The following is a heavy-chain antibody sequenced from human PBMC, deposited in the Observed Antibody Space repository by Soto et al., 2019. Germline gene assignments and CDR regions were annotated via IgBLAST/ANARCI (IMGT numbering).Heavy chain of an antibody. Sequence: SETLSLTCTVSGGSISSYYWSWIRQPAGKGLEWIGRIYTSGSTNYNPSLKSRVTMSVDTSKNQFSLKLSSVTAADTAVYYCARAHCSSTSCYGWFDPWGQGTLVTVSS. CDR1: GGSISSYY. CDR2: IYTSGST. CDR3: ARAHCSSTSCYGWFDP. D-gene: IGHD2-2*01. J-gene: IGHJ5*02. V-gene: IGHV4-4*07.